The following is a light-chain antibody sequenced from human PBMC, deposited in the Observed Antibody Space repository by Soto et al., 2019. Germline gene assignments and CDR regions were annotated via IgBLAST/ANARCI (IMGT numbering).Light chain of an antibody. V-gene: IGKV3-15*01. CDR3: QQSYNWPRP. Sequence: EIGMRQSPAARSVSPGERATLSCRAGQNIHTNLAWYQQKPGQAPRLLFYGASTGATGLPARFSGSGSGTEFTLTINSLQAEDCAVYYCQQSYNWPRPFGHGTLLEIK. CDR1: QNIHTN. J-gene: IGKJ5*01. CDR2: GAS.